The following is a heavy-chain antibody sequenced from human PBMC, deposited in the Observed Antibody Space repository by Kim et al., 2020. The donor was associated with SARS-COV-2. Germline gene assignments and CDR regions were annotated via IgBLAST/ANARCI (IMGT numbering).Heavy chain of an antibody. CDR1: GFTFSNYW. CDR3: ARGTFQQGFDP. J-gene: IGHJ5*02. Sequence: GGSLRLSCEASGFTFSNYWMNWVRQGPGKGLVWVSRINSDGGDTHYADSVKGRFTISRDNAENTLHLQLNSLGVEDTAIYYCARGTFQQGFDPWGQGTPSHRLL. CDR2: INSDGGDT. V-gene: IGHV3-74*01.